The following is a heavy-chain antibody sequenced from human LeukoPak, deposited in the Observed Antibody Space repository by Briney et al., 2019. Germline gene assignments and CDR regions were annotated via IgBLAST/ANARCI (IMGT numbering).Heavy chain of an antibody. CDR3: ARGNIAVAGTFDY. D-gene: IGHD6-19*01. Sequence: SETLSLTCTVSGGSISSYDWSWIRLPAGKGLEWIGRIYTSGSTNYNPSLKSRVTMSVDTSKNQFSLKLSSVTAADTAVYYCARGNIAVAGTFDYWGQGTLVTVSS. J-gene: IGHJ4*02. V-gene: IGHV4-4*07. CDR2: IYTSGST. CDR1: GGSISSYD.